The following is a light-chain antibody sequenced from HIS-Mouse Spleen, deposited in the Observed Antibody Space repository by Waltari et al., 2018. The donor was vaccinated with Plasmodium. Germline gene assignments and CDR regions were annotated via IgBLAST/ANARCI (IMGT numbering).Light chain of an antibody. CDR3: QQYNNWSFT. CDR1: QSFSSN. V-gene: IGKV3-15*01. CDR2: GAS. Sequence: IVMTQSPATLSVSPGERATPTCRASQSFSSNLAWYQQKPSQAPRLLIYGASTRATGIPARFSGSGSGTEFTLTISSLQSEDFAVYYCQQYNNWSFTFGPGTKVDIK. J-gene: IGKJ3*01.